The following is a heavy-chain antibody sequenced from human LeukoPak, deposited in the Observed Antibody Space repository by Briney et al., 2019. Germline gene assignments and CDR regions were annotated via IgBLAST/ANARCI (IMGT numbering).Heavy chain of an antibody. V-gene: IGHV4-31*03. CDR2: IYYSGST. CDR3: ARDGAYCSSTSCYAFDY. Sequence: SQTLSLTCTVSGGSISSGGYYWSWIRQHPGKGLEWIGYIYYSGSTYYNPSLKSRVTISVDTSKNQFSLKLSSVTAADTAVYYCARDGAYCSSTSCYAFDYWGQGTLVTVSS. J-gene: IGHJ4*02. D-gene: IGHD2-2*01. CDR1: GGSISSGGYY.